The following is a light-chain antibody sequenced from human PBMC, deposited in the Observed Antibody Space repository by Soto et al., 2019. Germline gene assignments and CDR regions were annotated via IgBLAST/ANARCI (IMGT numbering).Light chain of an antibody. CDR1: QSVSSK. CDR3: QQYYSYPRT. V-gene: IGKV3-15*01. Sequence: EIVMTQSPAALSVSPGERATPSCRASQSVSSKLPWYQQKPGQAPRLLIYGASTRATGIPARFSGSGSGTEFTLTISCLQSEDFATYYCQQYYSYPRTFGQGTKVDIK. J-gene: IGKJ1*01. CDR2: GAS.